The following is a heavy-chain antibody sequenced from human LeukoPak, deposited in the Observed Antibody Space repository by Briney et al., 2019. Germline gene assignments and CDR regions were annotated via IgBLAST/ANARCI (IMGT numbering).Heavy chain of an antibody. CDR3: ARGKEMTRAPGHYSFDY. J-gene: IGHJ4*02. D-gene: IGHD5-24*01. CDR2: IYSSGTS. CDR1: AGSMSGYF. V-gene: IGHV4-4*07. Sequence: SETLSLTCTVSAGSMSGYFWTWIRQPAGKGLEWIGRIYSSGTSYSDPSLKSRVVISLDMSDNRLSLKLTSVTVADTAVYFCARGKEMTRAPGHYSFDYWGQGILVSVSS.